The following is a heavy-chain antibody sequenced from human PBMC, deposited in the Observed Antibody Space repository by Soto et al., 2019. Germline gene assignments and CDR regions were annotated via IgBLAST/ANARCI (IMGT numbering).Heavy chain of an antibody. CDR1: GYSFRSYW. CDR3: ARHLATAYYYSMDV. Sequence: PGESLKISCKGSGYSFRSYWISWVRQMPGKGLEWMGRIDPSDSYTNYSPSFQGHVTISADKSISTAYLQWSSLKASDTAMYYCARHLATAYYYSMDVWGQGTTVTVSS. CDR2: IDPSDSYT. D-gene: IGHD2-15*01. J-gene: IGHJ6*02. V-gene: IGHV5-10-1*01.